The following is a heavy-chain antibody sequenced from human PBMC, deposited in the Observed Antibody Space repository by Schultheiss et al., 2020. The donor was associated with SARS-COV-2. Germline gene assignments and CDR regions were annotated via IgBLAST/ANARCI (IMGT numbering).Heavy chain of an antibody. CDR1: GFTFSSYA. J-gene: IGHJ4*02. D-gene: IGHD5-18*01. CDR2: ISGSGGST. Sequence: GESLKISCAASGFTFSSYAMSWVRQAPGKGLEWVSAISGSGGSTYYADSVKGRFTISRDNSKNTLYLQMNSLRAEDTAVYYCAKISRGYSYGPPGPVDYWGQGTLVTVSS. CDR3: AKISRGYSYGPPGPVDY. V-gene: IGHV3-23*01.